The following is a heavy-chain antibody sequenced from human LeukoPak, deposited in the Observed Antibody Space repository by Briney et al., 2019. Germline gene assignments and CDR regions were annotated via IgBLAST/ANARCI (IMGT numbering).Heavy chain of an antibody. J-gene: IGHJ4*02. Sequence: PGGSLRLSCAASGFSFSDYYMSWIRQAPGKGLEWVSYISSSGDTIYFADSVNGRFTMSRDNAKNSLYLRMNSLTAEDTALYYCARARRDGYNYPDYWGQGTLVTVSS. CDR1: GFSFSDYY. CDR3: ARARRDGYNYPDY. CDR2: ISSSGDTI. V-gene: IGHV3-11*04. D-gene: IGHD5-24*01.